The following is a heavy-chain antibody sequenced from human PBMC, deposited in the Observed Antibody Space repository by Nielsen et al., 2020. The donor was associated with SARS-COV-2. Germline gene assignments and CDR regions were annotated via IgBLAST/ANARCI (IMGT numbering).Heavy chain of an antibody. Sequence: ASVKVSCKASGYTFTSYDINWVRQATGQGLEWMGWMNPNSGNTGYAQKFQGRVTMTRNTSISTAYMELSSLRSEDTAVYYCAREGTEPTVPLWGRYYYYYGMDVWGQGTTVTASS. CDR1: GYTFTSYD. CDR3: AREGTEPTVPLWGRYYYYYGMDV. CDR2: MNPNSGNT. D-gene: IGHD4-17*01. J-gene: IGHJ6*02. V-gene: IGHV1-8*01.